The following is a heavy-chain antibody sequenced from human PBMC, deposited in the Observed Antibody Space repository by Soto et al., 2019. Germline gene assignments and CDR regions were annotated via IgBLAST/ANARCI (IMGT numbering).Heavy chain of an antibody. CDR3: ARITGTGYCSSTSCLKRGNFDS. D-gene: IGHD2-2*01. J-gene: IGHJ4*02. V-gene: IGHV2-70*11. CDR2: IDWDDDK. Sequence: SGPTLVNPTQTLTLTCTFSGFSLSTSGMCVSWIRQPPGKALEWLARIDWDDDKYYSTSLKTRLTISKDTSKNQVVPTMTNMDPVDTATFYCARITGTGYCSSTSCLKRGNFDSWGQGTLVTVSS. CDR1: GFSLSTSGMC.